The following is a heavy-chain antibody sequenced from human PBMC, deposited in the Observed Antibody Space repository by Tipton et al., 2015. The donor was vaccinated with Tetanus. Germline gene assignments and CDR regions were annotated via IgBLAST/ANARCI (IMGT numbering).Heavy chain of an antibody. J-gene: IGHJ4*02. D-gene: IGHD1-26*01. V-gene: IGHV3-11*01. CDR3: ARVRGSWDKPFDY. CDR2: ISSSGSTI. Sequence: SLRLSCAASGFTFSDYYMSWIRQAPGKGLEWVSYISSSGSTIYYADSVKGRFTISRDSAKNSLYLQMNSLRAEDTAVYYCARVRGSWDKPFDYWGQGTLVTVSS. CDR1: GFTFSDYY.